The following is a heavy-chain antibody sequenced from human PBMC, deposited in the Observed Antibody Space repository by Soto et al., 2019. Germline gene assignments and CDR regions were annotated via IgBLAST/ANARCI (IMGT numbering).Heavy chain of an antibody. Sequence: SETLSLSCAVSGGSISSGGYSWSWIRQPPGKGLEWIGYIYHSGSTYYNPSLKSRVTISVDRSKNQFSLKLSSVTAADTAVYYCTSDYTLRSYRFDFWGRAILVSVS. CDR3: TSDYTLRSYRFDF. CDR1: GGSISSGGYS. J-gene: IGHJ4*02. V-gene: IGHV4-30-2*01. CDR2: IYHSGST. D-gene: IGHD2-2*02.